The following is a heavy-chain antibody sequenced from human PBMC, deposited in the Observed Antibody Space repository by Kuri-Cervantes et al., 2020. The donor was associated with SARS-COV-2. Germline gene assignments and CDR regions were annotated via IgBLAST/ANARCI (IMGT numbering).Heavy chain of an antibody. CDR3: ARRHLSSSSWYYFDY. D-gene: IGHD6-13*01. CDR1: GGSISSSSYY. V-gene: IGHV4-39*01. Sequence: SETLSLTCTVSGGSISSSSYYWGWIRQPPGKGLEWIGSIYYSGSTYYNPSLKSRVTISVDTSKNQFSLKLSSVTAADTAVYYCARRHLSSSSWYYFDYWGQGTLVTVSS. CDR2: IYYSGST. J-gene: IGHJ4*02.